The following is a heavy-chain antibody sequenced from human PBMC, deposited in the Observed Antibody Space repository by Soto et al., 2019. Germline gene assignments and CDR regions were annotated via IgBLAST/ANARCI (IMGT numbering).Heavy chain of an antibody. V-gene: IGHV4-31*03. CDR1: GGSISSGGYY. CDR3: ARVWDSSGPNFDY. D-gene: IGHD3-22*01. J-gene: IGHJ4*02. Sequence: QVQLQESGPGLVKPSQTLSLTCTVSGGSISSGGYYWSWIRQHPGKGLEWIGYIYYSGSTYYNWSLKSRVTISVDTSKNMFSLKLRSVTAADTAVYYCARVWDSSGPNFDYWGQGTLVTVSS. CDR2: IYYSGST.